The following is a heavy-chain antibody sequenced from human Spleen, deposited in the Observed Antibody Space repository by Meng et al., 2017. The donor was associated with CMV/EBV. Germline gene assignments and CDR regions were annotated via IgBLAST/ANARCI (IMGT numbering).Heavy chain of an antibody. CDR2: INHSGST. Sequence: QGELQQWGDGRLQPSGTLSLTCPVYGGSFSGYYWSWIRQPPGKGLEWIGEINHSGSTNYNPSLKSRVTISVDTSKNQFSLKLSSVTAADTAVYYCARGIPQGLGRATGWFDPWGQGTLVTVSS. CDR3: ARGIPQGLGRATGWFDP. V-gene: IGHV4-34*01. D-gene: IGHD7-27*01. CDR1: GGSFSGYY. J-gene: IGHJ5*02.